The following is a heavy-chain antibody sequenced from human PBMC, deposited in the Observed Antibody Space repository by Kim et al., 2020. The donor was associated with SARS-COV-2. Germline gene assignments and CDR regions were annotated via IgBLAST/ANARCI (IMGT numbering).Heavy chain of an antibody. CDR3: AKAHGGAYYGSGSYSDY. D-gene: IGHD3-10*01. J-gene: IGHJ4*02. Sequence: GKGRLTISRDNTKNTLYLQMNSLRADDTAVYYCAKAHGGAYYGSGSYSDYWGQGTLVTVSS. V-gene: IGHV3-23*01.